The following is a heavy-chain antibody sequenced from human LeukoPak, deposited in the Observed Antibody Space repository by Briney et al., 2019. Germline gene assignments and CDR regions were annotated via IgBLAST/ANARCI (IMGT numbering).Heavy chain of an antibody. V-gene: IGHV1-2*04. CDR2: INPNSGGT. J-gene: IGHJ4*02. CDR3: ATGYSSGWDFDY. D-gene: IGHD6-19*01. CDR1: GYTFTGYY. Sequence: ASVKVSCKASGYTFTGYYMHWVRQAPGQGLEWMGWINPNSGGTNYAQKFQGWVTMTRDTSISTAYMELSRLRSEDTAVYYCATGYSSGWDFDYWGQGTLVTVSS.